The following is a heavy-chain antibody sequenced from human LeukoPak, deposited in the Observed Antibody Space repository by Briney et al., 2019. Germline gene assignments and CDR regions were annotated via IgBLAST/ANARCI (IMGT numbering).Heavy chain of an antibody. J-gene: IGHJ4*02. Sequence: SETLSLTCTVSDVSISTYYWNWIRQPAGKGLEWIGRIKSSNTNYNPSLKSRVSISLDTSTNQFSLKLSSLTAADTAVYYCARVPDWTYVPDYWGQGTLVTVSS. D-gene: IGHD3-16*01. CDR1: DVSISTYY. CDR3: ARVPDWTYVPDY. V-gene: IGHV4-4*07. CDR2: IKSSNT.